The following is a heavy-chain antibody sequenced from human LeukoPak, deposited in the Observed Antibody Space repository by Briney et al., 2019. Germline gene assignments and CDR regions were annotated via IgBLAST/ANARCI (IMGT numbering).Heavy chain of an antibody. D-gene: IGHD3-10*01. CDR3: ARVVTRLREGKYHYDMDV. Sequence: ASVKVSCKASGYTFTNYIIHWVRQAPGQRLEWMGWINAGNGDTKYSRKFQVRVTITRDTSASTAYMELSSLRSEDTAVYYCARVVTRLREGKYHYDMDVWGQGTTVTVSS. CDR1: GYTFTNYI. J-gene: IGHJ6*02. V-gene: IGHV1-3*01. CDR2: INAGNGDT.